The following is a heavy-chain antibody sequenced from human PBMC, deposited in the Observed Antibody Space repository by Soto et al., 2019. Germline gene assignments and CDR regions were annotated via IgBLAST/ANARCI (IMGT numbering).Heavy chain of an antibody. J-gene: IGHJ6*02. D-gene: IGHD3-3*01. CDR3: ARDRGFLEWLPTSYYYYYGMDV. Sequence: GGSLRLSCAASGFTFSSYSMNWVRQAPGKGLEWVSSISSSSSYIYYADSVKGRFTISRDNAKNSLYLQMNSLRAEDTAVYYCARDRGFLEWLPTSYYYYYGMDVWGQGTTVTVSS. V-gene: IGHV3-21*01. CDR2: ISSSSSYI. CDR1: GFTFSSYS.